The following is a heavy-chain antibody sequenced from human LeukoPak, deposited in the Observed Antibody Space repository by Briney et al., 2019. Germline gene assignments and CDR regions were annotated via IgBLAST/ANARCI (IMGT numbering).Heavy chain of an antibody. D-gene: IGHD6-13*01. CDR3: ARGGSTSSWFWND. Sequence: GGSLRLSCAASGFTFSTKWMTWVRQAPGKGLEWVANIKQDGSEKFYVDSVRGRFTISRDNAKNSLYLQMNSLRAEDMAVYYCARGGSTSSWFWNDWGQGTLVTVSS. CDR1: GFTFSTKW. J-gene: IGHJ4*02. V-gene: IGHV3-7*01. CDR2: IKQDGSEK.